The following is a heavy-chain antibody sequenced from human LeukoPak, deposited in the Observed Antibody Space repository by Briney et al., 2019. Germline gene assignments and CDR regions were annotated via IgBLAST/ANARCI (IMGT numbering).Heavy chain of an antibody. CDR3: ARHWRTRFDY. Sequence: SETLSLTCTVPGVSISSTTLYWGWIRQPPGKGLEWIGSIYYSGSTYYNPSLKSRVTISVDTSKNQFSLKLSSVTAADTAVYYCARHWRTRFDYWGQGTLVTVSS. V-gene: IGHV4-39*01. CDR2: IYYSGST. J-gene: IGHJ4*02. CDR1: GVSISSTTLY.